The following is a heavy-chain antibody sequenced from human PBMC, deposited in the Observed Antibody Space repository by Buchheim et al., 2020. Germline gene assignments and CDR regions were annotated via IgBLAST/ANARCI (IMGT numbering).Heavy chain of an antibody. V-gene: IGHV4-4*07. J-gene: IGHJ4*02. CDR3: AREVKTAIPDY. D-gene: IGHD2-21*02. CDR2: IYSSGNA. CDR1: GGSIKTYY. Sequence: QVHLQESGPGLVKPSETLSLTCNVSGGSIKTYYWSWIRQAAGKGLELVGRIYSSGNANYSPSLRSRVTMSVDTSSNQVFLRLTSETAADTAVYFCAREVKTAIPDYWGQG.